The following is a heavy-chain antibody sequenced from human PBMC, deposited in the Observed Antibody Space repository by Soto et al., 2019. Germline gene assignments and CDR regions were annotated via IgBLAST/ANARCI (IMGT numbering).Heavy chain of an antibody. CDR3: AKDTRKYKSYDILTGYYSPPEGY. CDR2: ISGSGGST. D-gene: IGHD3-9*01. Sequence: EVQLLESGGGLVQPGGSLRLSCAASGFTFSSYAMNWVRQAPGKGLEWVSAISGSGGSTYYADSVKGRFTISRDNSKNTLYLQMNSLRAEDTAVYYCAKDTRKYKSYDILTGYYSPPEGYWGQGTLVTVSS. V-gene: IGHV3-23*01. CDR1: GFTFSSYA. J-gene: IGHJ4*02.